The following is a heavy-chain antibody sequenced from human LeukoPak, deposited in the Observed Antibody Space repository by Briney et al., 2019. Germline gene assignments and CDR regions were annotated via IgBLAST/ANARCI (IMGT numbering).Heavy chain of an antibody. CDR1: GFTFSSYS. CDR2: ISSSSSYI. J-gene: IGHJ6*02. CDR3: ARDQTLDYGDSETPGYYYGMDV. V-gene: IGHV3-21*01. D-gene: IGHD4-17*01. Sequence: PGGSLRLSCAASGFTFSSYSMNWVRQAPGKGLEWVSSISSSSSYIYYADSVKGRFTISRDNAKNSLYLQMNSLRAEDTAVYYCARDQTLDYGDSETPGYYYGMDVWGQGTTVTVSS.